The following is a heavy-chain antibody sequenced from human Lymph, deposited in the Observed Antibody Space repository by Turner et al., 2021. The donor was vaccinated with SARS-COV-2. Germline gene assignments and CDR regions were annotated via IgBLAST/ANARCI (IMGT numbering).Heavy chain of an antibody. Sequence: QVPLVQSGAEVKKPGSSVKVSCKASGGTFSTYVISWVRQAPGQGLEWVRGVIASLGIANYAQQFQDRGKITSDKSTNTDYMELSSLRSEDKAVYHCARRRSGNYEAFDVWGQGTMVTVSS. D-gene: IGHD1-26*01. J-gene: IGHJ3*01. CDR3: ARRRSGNYEAFDV. CDR1: GGTFSTYV. V-gene: IGHV1-69*10. CDR2: VIASLGIA.